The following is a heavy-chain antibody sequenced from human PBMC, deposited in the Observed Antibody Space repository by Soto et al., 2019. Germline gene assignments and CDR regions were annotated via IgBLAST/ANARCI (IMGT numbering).Heavy chain of an antibody. CDR1: GGSMSNYY. CDR3: ARELPSMYEIVTGHFDN. J-gene: IGHJ4*02. Sequence: QVQLQESGQGLVKPPENMSLTCTVSGGSMSNYYWSWIRQPAGQGLEWIGRIYTTGSTHYNPSLKSRVTLSIDMSQNRFALKLNSVTAADTAVYDCARELPSMYEIVTGHFDNGGQGTLVTFSS. CDR2: IYTTGST. V-gene: IGHV4-4*07. D-gene: IGHD3-9*01.